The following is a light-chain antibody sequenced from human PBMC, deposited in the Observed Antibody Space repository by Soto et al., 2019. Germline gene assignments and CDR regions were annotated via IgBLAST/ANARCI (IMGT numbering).Light chain of an antibody. Sequence: EIVLTQSPATLSLSPGERATLSCRASQSVSSYLAWYQQKPGQAPRLLIYDASNWATGIPARFSGSGSGTDFTLTISSLEPEDFAVYYCQQRSNWPRGLTFGGGTKVEIK. J-gene: IGKJ4*01. CDR1: QSVSSY. CDR3: QQRSNWPRGLT. CDR2: DAS. V-gene: IGKV3-11*01.